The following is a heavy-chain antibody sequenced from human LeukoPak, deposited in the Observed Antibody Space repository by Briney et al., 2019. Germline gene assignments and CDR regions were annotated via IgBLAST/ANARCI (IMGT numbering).Heavy chain of an antibody. CDR2: INPNSGGT. D-gene: IGHD5-18*01. CDR1: GYTFTGYY. CDR3: ARGPANVDTAMVAPFDY. J-gene: IGHJ4*02. V-gene: IGHV1-2*06. Sequence: ASVKVSCKASGYTFTGYYMHWVRQAPGQGLKWMGRINPNSGGTNYAQKFQGRVTMTRDTPSSTAYMELSRLRSDDTAVYYCARGPANVDTAMVAPFDYWGQGTLVTVSS.